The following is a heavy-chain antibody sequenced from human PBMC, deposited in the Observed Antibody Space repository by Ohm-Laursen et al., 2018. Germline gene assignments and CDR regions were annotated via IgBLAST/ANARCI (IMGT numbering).Heavy chain of an antibody. Sequence: SETLSLTCTVSGGSISSYYWSWIRQPPGKGLEWIEYIYYSGSTNYNPSLKSRVTISVDTSKNQFSLKLSSVTAADTAVYYCASVVVVAPKTYYFDYWGQGTLVTVSS. D-gene: IGHD2-15*01. V-gene: IGHV4-59*01. CDR1: GGSISSYY. CDR3: ASVVVVAPKTYYFDY. J-gene: IGHJ4*02. CDR2: IYYSGST.